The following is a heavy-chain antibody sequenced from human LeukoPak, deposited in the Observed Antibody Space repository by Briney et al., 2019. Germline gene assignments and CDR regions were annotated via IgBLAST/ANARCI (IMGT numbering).Heavy chain of an antibody. D-gene: IGHD1-1*01. V-gene: IGHV3-7*01. CDR1: GFTFSNYY. Sequence: GGSLRLSCAASGFTFSNYYMSWVRQAPGKGLEWVANTKQDGSEKYYVDSVKGRFTISRDNAKNSLYLQMNSLRAEDTALYYCARIGPRIRGTPFDYWGQGTLVTVSS. CDR2: TKQDGSEK. J-gene: IGHJ4*02. CDR3: ARIGPRIRGTPFDY.